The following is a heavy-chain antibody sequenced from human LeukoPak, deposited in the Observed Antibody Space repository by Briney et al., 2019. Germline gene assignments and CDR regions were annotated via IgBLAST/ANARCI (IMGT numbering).Heavy chain of an antibody. J-gene: IGHJ4*02. Sequence: GGSLRLSCAASGFTFSSYAMSWVRQAPGKGLEWVSAISGSGGSTYYADSVKGRFTISRDNSKNTLYLQMNSLRAEDTAVYYCAKGFGVSPNYYGSGTNDYWGQGTLVTVSS. CDR1: GFTFSSYA. V-gene: IGHV3-23*01. D-gene: IGHD3-10*01. CDR3: AKGFGVSPNYYGSGTNDY. CDR2: ISGSGGST.